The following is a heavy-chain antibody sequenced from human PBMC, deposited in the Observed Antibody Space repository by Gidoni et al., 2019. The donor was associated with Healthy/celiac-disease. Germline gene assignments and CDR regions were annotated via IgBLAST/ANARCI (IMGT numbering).Heavy chain of an antibody. Sequence: EVQLLESGGGLVQPGVSLRLSCAPSGFTFSSYAMSWVRQAPGKGLEWVSAISGSGGSTYYADSVKGRFTISRDNSKNTLYLQMNSLRAEDTAVYYCAKGGSARPDWDYWGQGTLVTVAS. CDR1: GFTFSSYA. D-gene: IGHD6-6*01. J-gene: IGHJ4*02. CDR2: ISGSGGST. CDR3: AKGGSARPDWDY. V-gene: IGHV3-23*01.